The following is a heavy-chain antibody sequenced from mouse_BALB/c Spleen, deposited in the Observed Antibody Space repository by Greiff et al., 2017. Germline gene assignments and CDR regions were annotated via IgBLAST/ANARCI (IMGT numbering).Heavy chain of an antibody. V-gene: IGHV1-7*01. J-gene: IGHJ4*01. CDR1: GYTFTSYW. Sequence: QVQLKESGAELAKPGASVKMSCKASGYTFTSYWMHWVKQRPGQGLEWIGYINPSTGYTEYNQKFKDKATLTADKSSSTAYMQLSSLTSEDSAVYYCARRSPYYGYAMDYWGQGTSVTVSS. D-gene: IGHD1-1*01. CDR3: ARRSPYYGYAMDY. CDR2: INPSTGYT.